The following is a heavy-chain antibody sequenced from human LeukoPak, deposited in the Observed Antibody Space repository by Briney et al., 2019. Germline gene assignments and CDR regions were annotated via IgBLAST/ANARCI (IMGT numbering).Heavy chain of an antibody. CDR3: AKDTVKRGYYGSGSPPVDY. CDR1: GFTFSDYY. J-gene: IGHJ4*02. CDR2: ISGSGGST. Sequence: PGGSLRLSCAASGFTFSDYYVSWVRQAPGKGLEWVSAISGSGGSTYYADSVKGRFTISRDNSKNTLYLQMNSLRAEDTAVYYCAKDTVKRGYYGSGSPPVDYWGQGALVTVSS. V-gene: IGHV3-23*01. D-gene: IGHD3-10*01.